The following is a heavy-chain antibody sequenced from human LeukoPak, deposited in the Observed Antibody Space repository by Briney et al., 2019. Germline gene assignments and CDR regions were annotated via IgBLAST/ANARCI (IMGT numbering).Heavy chain of an antibody. CDR2: ISWNSGSI. D-gene: IGHD5-24*01. V-gene: IGHV3-9*01. CDR3: AKDLGPGSMATSPGFDY. Sequence: PGGSLRLSCAASGFTFDDYAMHWVRHAPGKGLEWVSGISWNSGSIGYADSVKGRFTISRDNAKTSLYLQMNSLRAEDTALYYCAKDLGPGSMATSPGFDYWGQEPWSPSP. CDR1: GFTFDDYA. J-gene: IGHJ4*01.